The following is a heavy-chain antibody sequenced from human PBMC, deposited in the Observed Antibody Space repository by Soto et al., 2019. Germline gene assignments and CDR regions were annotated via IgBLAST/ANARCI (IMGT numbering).Heavy chain of an antibody. CDR3: AAGGGLPRYY. J-gene: IGHJ4*02. V-gene: IGHV4-30-2*01. D-gene: IGHD5-12*01. CDR1: GGSISSGGYS. CDR2: IYHSGST. Sequence: QLQLQESGSGLVKPSQTLSLTCAVSGGSISSGGYSWSWIRQPPGKGLEWIGYIYHSGSTYYNPSLKSRATTSVDRSKNQFSLKLSSVPAADTAVYYCAAGGGLPRYYWGQGTLVTVSS.